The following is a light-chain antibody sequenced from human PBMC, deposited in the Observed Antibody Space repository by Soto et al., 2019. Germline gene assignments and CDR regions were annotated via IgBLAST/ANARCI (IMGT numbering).Light chain of an antibody. V-gene: IGLV1-47*01. CDR2: RNN. CDR3: APWDDSLNGFYV. Sequence: QSVLTQPPSASGTPGQGGTISCSGSTSNSGSNYVYWYQQLPGTAPKLPDYRNNQRPSGVPDRFSGSKSGTSASLAISGLRSDDEADYFCAPWDDSLNGFYVFGTGTKVTV. J-gene: IGLJ1*01. CDR1: TSNSGSNY.